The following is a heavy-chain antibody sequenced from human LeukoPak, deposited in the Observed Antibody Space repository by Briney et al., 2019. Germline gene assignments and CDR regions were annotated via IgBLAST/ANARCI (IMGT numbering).Heavy chain of an antibody. Sequence: GGSLRLSCAASGFTFSSYWMLWVRHATGKGLVWVSRINSDGSSTSYADSVKGRFTISRDNDENTLYLQMNSLRAEDTAVYYCARSPTVNHYYYYYMDVWRKGTSVTVSS. CDR2: INSDGSST. J-gene: IGHJ6*03. V-gene: IGHV3-74*01. CDR1: GFTFSSYW. D-gene: IGHD4-11*01. CDR3: ARSPTVNHYYYYYMDV.